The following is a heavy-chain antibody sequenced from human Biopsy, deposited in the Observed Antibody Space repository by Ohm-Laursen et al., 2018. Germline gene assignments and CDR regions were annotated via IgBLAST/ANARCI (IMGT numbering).Heavy chain of an antibody. D-gene: IGHD2-15*01. J-gene: IGHJ4*02. CDR1: GFTFDDSA. CDR2: ISWNSGYI. V-gene: IGHV3-9*01. Sequence: SLRLSCAAPGFTFDDSAMHWVRQAPGKGLEWVSGISWNSGYIGYADSVKGRFTISRDNAKNSLYLRMNSLRAEDTAVYFCARARDDFVVVPAAFFDFWGQGTLVTVSS. CDR3: ARARDDFVVVPAAFFDF.